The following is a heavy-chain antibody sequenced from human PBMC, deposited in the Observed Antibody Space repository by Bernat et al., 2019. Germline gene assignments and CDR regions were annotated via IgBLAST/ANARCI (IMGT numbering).Heavy chain of an antibody. CDR2: IYYTGSA. J-gene: IGHJ6*02. CDR3: VRVVTVGAPYYDYSGLDV. CDR1: GGSISSGDYY. V-gene: IGHV4-30-4*01. D-gene: IGHD4-11*01. Sequence: QVQLRESGPGLVNPSQTLSLTCAVSGGSISSGDYYWGWIRQPPGKGLEWISYIYYTGSASYTPSLKSRTTMSVDTSKNQFSLRLISVTAADTAMYYCVRVVTVGAPYYDYSGLDVWGQGTTVTVSS.